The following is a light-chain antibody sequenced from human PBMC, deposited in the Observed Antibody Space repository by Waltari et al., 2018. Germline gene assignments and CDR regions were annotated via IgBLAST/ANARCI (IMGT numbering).Light chain of an antibody. CDR3: FAYAGSTPLL. V-gene: IGLV2-23*02. Sequence: QSALTQPASVSGSPGQSITISCTGTSSDIGNFDLVSWYQQHPDKAPKRTIYEVRKRPSVVSCPFSGSNSRYTASLTISGLLAEDEPTYYCFAYAGSTPLLCGGCTKLTVL. CDR2: EVR. J-gene: IGLJ3*02. CDR1: SSDIGNFDL.